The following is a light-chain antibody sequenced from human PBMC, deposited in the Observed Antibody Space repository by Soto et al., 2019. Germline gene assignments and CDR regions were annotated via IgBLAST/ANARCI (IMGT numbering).Light chain of an antibody. CDR2: DAS. J-gene: IGKJ1*01. CDR3: LQYHNLWA. V-gene: IGKV3D-15*01. CDR1: QSVSRN. Sequence: EIVLTQSPATLCLSPGERATLSCRASQSVSRNLAWYQQKPGQAPRLLIYDASNRATGIPARFSGSGSVTDFTLTISSLQSEDFTVYSCLQYHNLWAFGQGTKVDIK.